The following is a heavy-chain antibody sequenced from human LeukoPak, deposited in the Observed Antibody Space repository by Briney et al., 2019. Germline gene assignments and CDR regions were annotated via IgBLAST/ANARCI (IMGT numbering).Heavy chain of an antibody. J-gene: IGHJ4*02. Sequence: GGSLRLSCAVSAFTFSDYAMGWVRQAPGKGLEWVSSISGSGVTTYYADSVKGRFTVSRDNSKNTLYLQMNSLRAEDTAVYYCAKDLTMVRGFDYWGQGTLVTVSS. CDR2: ISGSGVTT. CDR3: AKDLTMVRGFDY. D-gene: IGHD3-10*01. V-gene: IGHV3-23*01. CDR1: AFTFSDYA.